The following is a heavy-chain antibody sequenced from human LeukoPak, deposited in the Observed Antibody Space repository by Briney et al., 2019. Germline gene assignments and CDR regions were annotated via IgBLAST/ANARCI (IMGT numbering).Heavy chain of an antibody. CDR1: GFSFMNAW. J-gene: IGHJ4*02. Sequence: PGGSLRLSCAASGFSFMNAWMIWVRQAPGKGLEYVSAISSNGGSTYYANSVKGRFTISRDNSKNTLYLQMGSLRAEDMAVYYCARDKGSSGWPLHYFDYWGQGTLVTVSS. CDR2: ISSNGGST. CDR3: ARDKGSSGWPLHYFDY. D-gene: IGHD6-19*01. V-gene: IGHV3-64*01.